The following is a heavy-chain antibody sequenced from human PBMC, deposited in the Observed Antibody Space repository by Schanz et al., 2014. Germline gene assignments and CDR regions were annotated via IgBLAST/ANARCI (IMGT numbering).Heavy chain of an antibody. J-gene: IGHJ3*01. V-gene: IGHV3-7*03. CDR1: GFTFSHYW. D-gene: IGHD5-12*01. CDR3: ARDEGRDGYNLAFDV. CDR2: IRQDGSAK. Sequence: EVQLVESGGGLVQPGGSLRLSCAASGFTFSHYWLSWVRQTPGKRLEWVANIRQDGSAKFYVDSVNSRFAISRDNAENSVYLQMNSLRAEDTAVYFCARDEGRDGYNLAFDVWGQGTLVTVSS.